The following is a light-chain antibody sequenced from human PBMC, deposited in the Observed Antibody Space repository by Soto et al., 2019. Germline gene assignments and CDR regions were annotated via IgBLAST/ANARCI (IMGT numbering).Light chain of an antibody. CDR3: AAWDDSLNGGV. J-gene: IGLJ3*02. V-gene: IGLV1-44*01. CDR2: SNN. CDR1: SSNIGSNT. Sequence: QSALTQPPSASGTPGQRVTISCSGSSSNIGSNTVNWYQQLPGTAPKLLIFSNNQRPSGVPDRFSGSKSGTSASLAISGLQSEDAADYYCAAWDDSLNGGVFGGGTKLTVL.